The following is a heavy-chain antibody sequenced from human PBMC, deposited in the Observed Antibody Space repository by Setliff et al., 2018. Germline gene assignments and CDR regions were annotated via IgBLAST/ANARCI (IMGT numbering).Heavy chain of an antibody. V-gene: IGHV1-3*01. D-gene: IGHD2-15*01. J-gene: IGHJ6*03. CDR3: ARGEHIVSGDFYHYIDV. CDR2: INGASGNT. Sequence: GASVKVSCKASGYSLSAYVMHWVRQAPGQRLEWMGWINGASGNTKYSQKFQGRVTMTRDTSISTAYMELRRLKSDDTAVYYCARGEHIVSGDFYHYIDVWGKGTTVTVSS. CDR1: GYSLSAYV.